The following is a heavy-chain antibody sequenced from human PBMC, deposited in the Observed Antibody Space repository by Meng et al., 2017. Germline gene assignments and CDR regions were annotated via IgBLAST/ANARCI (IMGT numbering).Heavy chain of an antibody. D-gene: IGHD3-10*01. CDR1: RYPFTSYD. Sequence: QGQRVQPGAEVKKPGASMKVSSNAFRYPFTSYDINWVRQATGQGLEWMGWMNPNSGNTGYAQKFQGRVTITRNTSISTAYMELSSLRSEDTAVYYCARGYYGSGLFDPWGQGTLVTVSS. J-gene: IGHJ5*02. CDR2: MNPNSGNT. V-gene: IGHV1-8*03. CDR3: ARGYYGSGLFDP.